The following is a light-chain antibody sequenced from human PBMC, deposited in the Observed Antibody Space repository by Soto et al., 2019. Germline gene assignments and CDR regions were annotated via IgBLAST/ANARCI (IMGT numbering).Light chain of an antibody. V-gene: IGLV1-40*01. CDR3: QSYDSRLSGWV. CDR1: SSNIGAGYD. J-gene: IGLJ3*02. Sequence: QSVLTQPPSLSGAPGQRVTISCTGSSSNIGAGYDVHWYQQLPGTAPKLLIYHNANRPSGVPDRFSGSKSGTSASLAITGLQAEDEADYYCQSYDSRLSGWVFGGGTKLTVL. CDR2: HNA.